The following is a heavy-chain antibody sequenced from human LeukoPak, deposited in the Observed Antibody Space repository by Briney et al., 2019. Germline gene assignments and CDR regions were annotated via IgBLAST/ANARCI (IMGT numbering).Heavy chain of an antibody. V-gene: IGHV3-7*01. CDR2: IKQDGSEK. Sequence: GGSLRLSCAASGFTFSSYWMSWVRQAPGKGLEWVANIKQDGSEKYYVDSVKGRFTISRDNAKNSLYLQMNSLRAEDTAVYYCARSRYYDSSGYYYSFDYWGQGTLVTVSS. D-gene: IGHD3-22*01. CDR3: ARSRYYDSSGYYYSFDY. CDR1: GFTFSSYW. J-gene: IGHJ4*02.